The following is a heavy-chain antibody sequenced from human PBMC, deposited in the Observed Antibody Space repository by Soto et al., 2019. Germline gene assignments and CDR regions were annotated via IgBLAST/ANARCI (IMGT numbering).Heavy chain of an antibody. D-gene: IGHD2-2*01. J-gene: IGHJ4*02. V-gene: IGHV3-30*18. Sequence: GGSLRLSCAASGFTFSSYGMHWVRQAPGKGLEWVAVISYDGSNKYYADSVKGRFTISRDSSKNTLYLQMNSLRAEDTAVYYCAKPGREYCSSTSCYFGYWGQGTLVTVSS. CDR2: ISYDGSNK. CDR1: GFTFSSYG. CDR3: AKPGREYCSSTSCYFGY.